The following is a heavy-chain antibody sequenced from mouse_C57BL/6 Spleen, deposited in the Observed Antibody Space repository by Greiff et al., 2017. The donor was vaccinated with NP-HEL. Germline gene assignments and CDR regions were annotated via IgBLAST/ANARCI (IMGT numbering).Heavy chain of an antibody. V-gene: IGHV1-74*01. J-gene: IGHJ3*01. D-gene: IGHD2-1*01. Sequence: QVQLKQPGAELVKPGASVKVSCKASGYTFTSYWMHWVKQRPGQGLEWIGRIHPSDSDTNYNQKFKGKATLTVDKSSSTAYMQLSSLTSEDSAVYYCAIDYYRPSPGFAYWGQGTLVTVSA. CDR2: IHPSDSDT. CDR1: GYTFTSYW. CDR3: AIDYYRPSPGFAY.